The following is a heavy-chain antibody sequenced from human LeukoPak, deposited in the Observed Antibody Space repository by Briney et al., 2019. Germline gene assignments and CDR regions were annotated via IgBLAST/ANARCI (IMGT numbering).Heavy chain of an antibody. Sequence: SETLSLTCAVYGGSFSGYYWSWIRQPPGKGLEWIGEINHSGSTNYNPSLKSRVTISVDTSKNQFSLKLSSVTAADTAVYYCARLGWGYYDPLGVDYWGQGTLVTVSS. CDR1: GGSFSGYY. CDR2: INHSGST. D-gene: IGHD3-3*01. J-gene: IGHJ4*02. CDR3: ARLGWGYYDPLGVDY. V-gene: IGHV4-34*01.